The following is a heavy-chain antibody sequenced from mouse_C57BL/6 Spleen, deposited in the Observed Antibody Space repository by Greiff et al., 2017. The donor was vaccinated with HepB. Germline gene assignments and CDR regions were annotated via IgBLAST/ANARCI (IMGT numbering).Heavy chain of an antibody. CDR2: IDPETGGT. J-gene: IGHJ3*01. CDR3: TDNWEGAWFAY. Sequence: QVQLQQSGAELVRPGASVTLSCKASGYTFTDYEMHWVKQTPVHGLEWIGAIDPETGGTAYNQKFKGKAILTADKSSSTAYMELRSLTSEDSAVYYCTDNWEGAWFAYWGQGTLVTVSA. CDR1: GYTFTDYE. V-gene: IGHV1-15*01. D-gene: IGHD4-1*02.